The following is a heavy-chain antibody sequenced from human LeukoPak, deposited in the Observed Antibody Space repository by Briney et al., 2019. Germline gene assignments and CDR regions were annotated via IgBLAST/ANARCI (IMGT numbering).Heavy chain of an antibody. CDR2: ISSSSSYI. CDR3: ARGRSKITMVRGVPSYYFDY. Sequence: GGSLLLSCAASGFTFSSYSMNWVRPAPGKGLEWVSSISSSSSYIYYADSVKGRFTISRNNAKNSLYLQMNSLRAADTAVYYCARGRSKITMVRGVPSYYFDYWGQGTLVTVSS. CDR1: GFTFSSYS. J-gene: IGHJ4*02. V-gene: IGHV3-21*01. D-gene: IGHD3-10*01.